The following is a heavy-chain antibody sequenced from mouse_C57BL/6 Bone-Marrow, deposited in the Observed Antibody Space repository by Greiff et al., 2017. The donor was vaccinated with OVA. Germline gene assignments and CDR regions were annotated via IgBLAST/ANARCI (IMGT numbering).Heavy chain of an antibody. D-gene: IGHD2-1*01. V-gene: IGHV1-4*01. Sequence: QVQLKQSGAELARPGASVKMSCKASGYTFTSYTMHWVKQRPGQGLEWIGYINPSSGYTKYNQKFKDKATLTADKSSSTAYMQLSSLTSEDSAVYYSARRGIYYGNHFAYWGQGTLVTVSA. CDR2: INPSSGYT. CDR3: ARRGIYYGNHFAY. J-gene: IGHJ3*01. CDR1: GYTFTSYT.